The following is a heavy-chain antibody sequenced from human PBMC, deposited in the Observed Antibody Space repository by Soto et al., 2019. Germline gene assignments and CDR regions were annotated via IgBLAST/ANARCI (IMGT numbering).Heavy chain of an antibody. Sequence: EVQLVESGGGLVQPGESLRLSCVVSEFTISSYWKHWVRQAPGKGLVWVSRSNGDGSSTNYADSVKGRFTISRDNAKNTLYLQMNTLRAEDTAVYYCAIAVAGPTAIAYWGQGNQVTVSS. V-gene: IGHV3-74*01. J-gene: IGHJ4*02. CDR2: SNGDGSST. CDR3: AIAVAGPTAIAY. D-gene: IGHD6-19*01. CDR1: EFTISSYW.